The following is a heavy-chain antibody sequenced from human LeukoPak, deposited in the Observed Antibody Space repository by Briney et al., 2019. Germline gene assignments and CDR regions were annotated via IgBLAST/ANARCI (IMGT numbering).Heavy chain of an antibody. Sequence: SETLSLTCTVSGGSISSSSYYWGWIRQPPGKGLEWIGSIYYSGSTYYNPSLKSRVTTSVDTSKNQFSLKLSSVTAADTAVYYCASTDYYDSSGHQPYYFDYWGQGTLVTVFS. J-gene: IGHJ4*02. D-gene: IGHD3-22*01. CDR2: IYYSGST. V-gene: IGHV4-39*01. CDR1: GGSISSSSYY. CDR3: ASTDYYDSSGHQPYYFDY.